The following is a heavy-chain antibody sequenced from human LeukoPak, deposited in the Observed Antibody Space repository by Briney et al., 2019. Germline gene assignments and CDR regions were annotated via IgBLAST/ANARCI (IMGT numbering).Heavy chain of an antibody. CDR2: ISSSGSTI. CDR3: AREYYYDTSGYYSRHDAFDI. Sequence: SGGSLRLSCAASGFTFSSYEMNWVRQAPGKGLEWVSYISSSGSTIYYADSVKGRFTISRDNAKNSLYLQMSSLKAEDTAVYYCAREYYYDTSGYYSRHDAFDIWGQGTMVTVSS. V-gene: IGHV3-48*03. D-gene: IGHD3-22*01. J-gene: IGHJ3*02. CDR1: GFTFSSYE.